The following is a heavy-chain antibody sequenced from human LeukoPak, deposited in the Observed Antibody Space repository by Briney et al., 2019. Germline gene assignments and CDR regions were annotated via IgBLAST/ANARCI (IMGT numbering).Heavy chain of an antibody. D-gene: IGHD3-22*01. J-gene: IGHJ4*02. CDR2: IYYSGTT. Sequence: SETLSLTCAVYGGSFSGYYWGWIRRPPGKGLEWIGCIYYSGTTYYNPSLKSRVTISVDTSKNQFSLRLSSVAAADTAVYYCASSLGDYYDSSASGGYWGRGTLVTVSS. CDR1: GGSFSGYY. CDR3: ASSLGDYYDSSASGGY. V-gene: IGHV4-34*01.